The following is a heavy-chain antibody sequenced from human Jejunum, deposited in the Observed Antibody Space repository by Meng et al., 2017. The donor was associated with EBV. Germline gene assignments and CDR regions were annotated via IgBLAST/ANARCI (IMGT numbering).Heavy chain of an antibody. Sequence: LQRSGPGRGKPSQTLSPPCAISGDSGFSNNAPWNWIRQSPSRGREWLGRTFYRSMWYNHYAPSVESRITINADTSKNQFSLQLNSVTPEHTAVYYCTRESPTGCVDYWGQGTLVTVSS. J-gene: IGHJ4*02. D-gene: IGHD6-19*01. CDR3: TRESPTGCVDY. CDR1: GDSGFSNNAP. CDR2: TFYRSMWYN. V-gene: IGHV6-1*01.